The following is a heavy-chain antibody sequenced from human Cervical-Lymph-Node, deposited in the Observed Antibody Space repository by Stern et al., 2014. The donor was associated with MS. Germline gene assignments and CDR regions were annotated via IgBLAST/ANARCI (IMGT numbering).Heavy chain of an antibody. CDR3: ARDKGYDGADWYFDL. CDR2: IYYSGST. D-gene: IGHD4/OR15-4a*01. CDR1: GGSISSGGYY. Sequence: VQLVESGPGLVKPSQTLSLTCTVSGGSISSGGYYWSWIRQHPGNGREWIRDIYYSGSTYYNPSLKSRVTISVDTSKNQFSLKLSSVTAADTAVYYCARDKGYDGADWYFDLWGRGTLVTVSS. J-gene: IGHJ2*01. V-gene: IGHV4-31*03.